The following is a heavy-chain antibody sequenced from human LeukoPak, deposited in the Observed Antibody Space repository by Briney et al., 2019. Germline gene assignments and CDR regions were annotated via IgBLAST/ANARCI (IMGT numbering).Heavy chain of an antibody. J-gene: IGHJ3*02. CDR1: GFTFSSYA. Sequence: GGSLRLSCAASGFTFSSYAMSWVRQAPGKGLEWVSAISGSGGSTYYADSVKGRFTISRDNSKNTLYLQVNSLIAEDTAVYYFSKDNYYYDTFDIWGQGTMVTVSS. D-gene: IGHD3-10*01. V-gene: IGHV3-23*01. CDR2: ISGSGGST. CDR3: SKDNYYYDTFDI.